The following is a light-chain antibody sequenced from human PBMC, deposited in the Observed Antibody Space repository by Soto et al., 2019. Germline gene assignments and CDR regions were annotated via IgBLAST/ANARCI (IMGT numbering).Light chain of an antibody. CDR3: SSYTSSSTHV. Sequence: QSALTQPASVSGSPGQSITISCTGTSSDIGAFTFVSRYQQHPGKVPKLMIFDVNRRPSGVSDRFSGSKSGNTASLTISGLQAEDEGDYYCSSYTSSSTHVFGSGTKLTVL. V-gene: IGLV2-14*03. CDR2: DVN. CDR1: SSDIGAFTF. J-gene: IGLJ1*01.